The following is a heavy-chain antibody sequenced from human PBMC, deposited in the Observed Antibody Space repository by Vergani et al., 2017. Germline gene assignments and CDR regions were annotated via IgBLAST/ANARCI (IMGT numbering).Heavy chain of an antibody. CDR2: IYSGGSS. CDR1: GFTFSSYA. Sequence: EVQLLESGGGLVQPGGSLRLSCAASGFTFSSYAMSWVRQAPGKGLEWVSAIYSGGSSYYADSVKGRFTISRDNSKNPLYLQMNSLRAEDTAVYYCARDPRRVVRGVIINYFDYWGQGTLVTVSS. D-gene: IGHD3-10*01. CDR3: ARDPRRVVRGVIINYFDY. J-gene: IGHJ4*02. V-gene: IGHV3-23*01.